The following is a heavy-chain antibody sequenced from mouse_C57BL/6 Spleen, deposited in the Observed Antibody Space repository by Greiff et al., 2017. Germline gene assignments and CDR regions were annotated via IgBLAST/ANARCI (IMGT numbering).Heavy chain of an antibody. CDR2: IYPGSGST. D-gene: IGHD1-1*01. CDR1: GYTFTSYW. V-gene: IGHV1-55*01. J-gene: IGHJ3*01. Sequence: VQLQQPGAELVKPGASVKMSCKASGYTFTSYWITWVKQRPGQGLEWIGDIYPGSGSTNYNEKFKSKATLTVDTTSSTAYMQLSSLTSEDSAVYYCARSPITTVVPFAYCGQGTLVTVSA. CDR3: ARSPITTVVPFAY.